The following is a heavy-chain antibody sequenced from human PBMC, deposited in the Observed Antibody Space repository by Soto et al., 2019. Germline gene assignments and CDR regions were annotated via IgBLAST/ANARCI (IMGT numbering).Heavy chain of an antibody. CDR1: GYSFTSYW. D-gene: IGHD5-12*01. V-gene: IGHV5-10-1*01. Sequence: GESLKISCKGSGYSFTSYWIGWVRQMPGKGLEWMGRIDPSDSYTNYSPSFQGHVTISADKSISTAYLQWSSLKASDTAMYYCAREAGVRGYEYRRHNWFDPWGQGTLVTVSS. CDR3: AREAGVRGYEYRRHNWFDP. CDR2: IDPSDSYT. J-gene: IGHJ5*02.